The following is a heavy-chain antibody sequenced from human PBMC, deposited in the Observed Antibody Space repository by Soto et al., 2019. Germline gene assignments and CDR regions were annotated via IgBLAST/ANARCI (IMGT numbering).Heavy chain of an antibody. CDR2: IYYSGST. V-gene: IGHV4-31*03. Sequence: PSETLSLTCTVSGVSISSGGYYWSWIRQHPGKGLEWIGYIYYSGSTYYNPSLKSRVTISVDTSKNQFSLKLSSVTAADTAVYYCARGRGRYYFDYWGQGTLVTVSS. J-gene: IGHJ4*02. CDR3: ARGRGRYYFDY. CDR1: GVSISSGGYY.